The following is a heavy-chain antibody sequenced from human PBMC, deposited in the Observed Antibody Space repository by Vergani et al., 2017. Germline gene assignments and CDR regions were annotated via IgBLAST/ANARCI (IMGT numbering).Heavy chain of an antibody. CDR3: ARVRRDDSSGYYYYYGMDV. CDR1: GGSISSGDYY. J-gene: IGHJ6*02. D-gene: IGHD3-22*01. CDR2: IYYSGST. V-gene: IGHV4-30-4*01. Sequence: QVQLQESGPGLVKPSQTLSLTCTVSGGSISSGDYYWSWIRQPPGKGLEWIGYIYYSGSTYYNPSLKSRVTISVDTSKNQFSLKLSSVTAAATAVYYCARVRRDDSSGYYYYYGMDVWGQGTTVTVSS.